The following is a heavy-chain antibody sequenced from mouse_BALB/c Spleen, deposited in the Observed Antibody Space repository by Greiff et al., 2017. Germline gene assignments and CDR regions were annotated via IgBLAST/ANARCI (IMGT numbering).Heavy chain of an antibody. D-gene: IGHD2-10*02. CDR3: ERGQGGLGGYFDV. CDR2: ISSGGST. CDR1: GFTFSSYA. J-gene: IGHJ1*01. Sequence: EVLLVESGGGLVKPGGSLKLSCAASGFTFSSYAMSWVRQTPEKRLEWVASISSGGSTYYPDRVKGRFTISRDNARNILYLQMSSLRSEDTAMYYCERGQGGLGGYFDVWGAGTTVTVSS. V-gene: IGHV5-6-5*01.